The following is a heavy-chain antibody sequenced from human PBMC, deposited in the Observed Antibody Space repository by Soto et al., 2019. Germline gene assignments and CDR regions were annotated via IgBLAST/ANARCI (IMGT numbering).Heavy chain of an antibody. J-gene: IGHJ5*02. CDR2: IYYSGST. CDR1: GGSISSSSYY. D-gene: IGHD6-13*01. Sequence: PSETLSLTCTVSGGSISSSSYYWGWIRQPPGKGLEWIGSIYYSGSTYYNPSLKSRVTISVDTSKNQFSLKLTSVTAADTAVYYCARDYGGSSSWSRFEAWGQGTRVTVAS. V-gene: IGHV4-39*07. CDR3: ARDYGGSSSWSRFEA.